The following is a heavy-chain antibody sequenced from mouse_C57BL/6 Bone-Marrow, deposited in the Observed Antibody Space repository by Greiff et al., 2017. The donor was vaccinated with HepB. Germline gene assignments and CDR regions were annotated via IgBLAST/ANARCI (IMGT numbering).Heavy chain of an antibody. CDR1: GYTFTSYG. V-gene: IGHV1-81*01. Sequence: QVQLQQPGAELARPGASVKLSCKASGYTFTSYGISWVKQRTGQGLEWIGEIYPRSGNTYYNEKFKGKATLTADKSSSTAYMELRSLTSEDSAVYFCALITTVVATDYWGQGTTLTVSS. CDR3: ALITTVVATDY. J-gene: IGHJ2*01. CDR2: IYPRSGNT. D-gene: IGHD1-1*01.